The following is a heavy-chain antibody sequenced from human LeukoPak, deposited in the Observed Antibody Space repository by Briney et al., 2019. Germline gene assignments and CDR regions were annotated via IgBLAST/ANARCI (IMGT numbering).Heavy chain of an antibody. D-gene: IGHD3-22*01. Sequence: PGGSLRLSCAASGFTFSSYSMNWVRQAPGKGLEWVSSISSSSSYIYYAHSVKGRFTISRDNAKNSLYLQMNSLRAEDTAVYYCARDGYYYDSSGYYSINGMDVWGQGTTVTVSS. J-gene: IGHJ6*02. CDR1: GFTFSSYS. V-gene: IGHV3-21*01. CDR3: ARDGYYYDSSGYYSINGMDV. CDR2: ISSSSSYI.